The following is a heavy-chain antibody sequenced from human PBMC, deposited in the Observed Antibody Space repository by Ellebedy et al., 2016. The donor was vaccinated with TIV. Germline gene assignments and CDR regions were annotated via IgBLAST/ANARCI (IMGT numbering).Heavy chain of an antibody. V-gene: IGHV5-51*01. D-gene: IGHD5-24*01. CDR3: AREMATISGPAAFDL. CDR1: GYSFTSHG. J-gene: IGHJ3*01. CDR2: IYPADSDT. Sequence: PGGSLRLSCKGSGYSFTSHGIGWVRQMPGKGLEWMAIIYPADSDTRYSPSFQGQVTISADKSISTAYLQWSSLKASDTAMYYCAREMATISGPAAFDLWGQGTLVTVSS.